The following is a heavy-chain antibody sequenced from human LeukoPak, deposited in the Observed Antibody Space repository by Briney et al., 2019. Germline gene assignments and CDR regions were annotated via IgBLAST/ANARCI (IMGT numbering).Heavy chain of an antibody. CDR3: ARVQTRDRRVVSGVMRLSYYFDY. CDR2: INHSGSA. Sequence: PSETLSLTCAVYGGTFSGSYWTWIRQPPGRGLEWIGEINHSGSANYNPSLKSRLTMSVDTSKSQFSLQLNSVTAADTAVYYCARVQTRDRRVVSGVMRLSYYFDYWGQGTLVTVSS. D-gene: IGHD2-2*01. CDR1: GGTFSGSY. V-gene: IGHV4-34*01. J-gene: IGHJ4*02.